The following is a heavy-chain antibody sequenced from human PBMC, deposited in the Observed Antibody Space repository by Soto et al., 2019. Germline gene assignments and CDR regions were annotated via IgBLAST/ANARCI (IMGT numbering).Heavy chain of an antibody. J-gene: IGHJ6*02. CDR2: IKSDGSST. Sequence: EVQLVESGGGLVQPGGSLRLSCAASGFTSSNYWMHWVRQAPGKGLVWVSRIKSDGSSTSYADSVKGRFTISRDNAKNTLDLQMHGLRAEDMAVHYCARSVRSGSFPYYYYAMDVWGQGTTVTVSS. CDR1: GFTSSNYW. CDR3: ARSVRSGSFPYYYYAMDV. D-gene: IGHD3-10*01. V-gene: IGHV3-74*01.